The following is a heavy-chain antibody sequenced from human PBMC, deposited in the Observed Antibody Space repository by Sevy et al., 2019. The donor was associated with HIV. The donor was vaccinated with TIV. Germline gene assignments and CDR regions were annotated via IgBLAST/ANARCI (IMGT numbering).Heavy chain of an antibody. D-gene: IGHD6-19*01. CDR2: IFSSGST. V-gene: IGHV3-66*02. J-gene: IGHJ4*02. Sequence: GVLRLSCAISGFTVNDKYIIWVRQAPGKGLEWVSVIFSSGSTYYADSAKGRFTISRDNSKNTVDLQMNSVRAEDTAVYYCVSLFLSYRSGWSYFDYWGQGTLVTVSS. CDR1: GFTVNDKY. CDR3: VSLFLSYRSGWSYFDY.